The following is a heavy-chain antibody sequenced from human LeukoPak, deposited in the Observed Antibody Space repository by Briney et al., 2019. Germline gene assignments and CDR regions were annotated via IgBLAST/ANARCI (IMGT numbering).Heavy chain of an antibody. CDR3: ARGPYSSNWYVDY. V-gene: IGHV3-48*03. CDR1: GFTLSSYE. J-gene: IGHJ4*02. D-gene: IGHD6-13*01. CDR2: ISRTGNSI. Sequence: GGSLRLSCAASGFTLSSYEMNWVRLAPGKGLEWVSYISRTGNSIYYADSVKGRFTISRDSAKNSLYLQMNSLRAEDTAVYYCARGPYSSNWYVDYWGQGTLVTVAS.